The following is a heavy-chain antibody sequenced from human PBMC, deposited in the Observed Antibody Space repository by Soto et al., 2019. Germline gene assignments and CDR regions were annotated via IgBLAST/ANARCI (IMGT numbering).Heavy chain of an antibody. V-gene: IGHV3-23*01. CDR3: ARLAPIRQMVFGY. CDR1: GFTFSTYA. CDR2: LTNSGGVT. D-gene: IGHD6-13*01. J-gene: IGHJ4*02. Sequence: PGGSLRLSCAASGFTFSTYAMNWVRQTPGKGLEWVSALTNSGGVTYYADSVKGRFTISRDNSKSTLYLQMNNLRSEDTAVYYCARLAPIRQMVFGYWGQGTLVTVSS.